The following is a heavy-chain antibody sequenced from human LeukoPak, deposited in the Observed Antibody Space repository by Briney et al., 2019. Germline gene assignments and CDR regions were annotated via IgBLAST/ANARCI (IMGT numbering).Heavy chain of an antibody. D-gene: IGHD1-26*01. V-gene: IGHV1-8*02. CDR1: GYTFTGYY. CDR2: MNPKSGNT. J-gene: IGHJ4*02. CDR3: ARVWGAIDY. Sequence: ASVKVSCKASGYTFTGYYMHWVRQATGQGLEWMGWMNPKSGNTGSAQRFQGRVTMTRDTSIGTAYMELSSLASEDTAVYYCARVWGAIDYWGQGTLVTVSS.